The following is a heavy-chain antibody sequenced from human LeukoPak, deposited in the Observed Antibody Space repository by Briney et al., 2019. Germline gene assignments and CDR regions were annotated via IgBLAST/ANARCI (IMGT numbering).Heavy chain of an antibody. CDR2: INHSGST. CDR3: ARGSVSDDSSGYYSPLGY. CDR1: GGSFSGYY. Sequence: SSETLSLTCAVYGGSFSGYYWSWIRQPPGKGLEWIGEINHSGSTNYNPSLKSRVTISVDTSKNQFSLKLSSVTAADTAVYYCARGSVSDDSSGYYSPLGYWGQGTLVTVSS. J-gene: IGHJ4*02. V-gene: IGHV4-34*01. D-gene: IGHD3-22*01.